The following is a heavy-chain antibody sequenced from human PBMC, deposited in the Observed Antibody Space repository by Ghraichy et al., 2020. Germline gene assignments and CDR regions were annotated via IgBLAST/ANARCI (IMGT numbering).Heavy chain of an antibody. Sequence: SETLSLTCTVSGGSISSYYWSWIRQPAGKGLEWIGRIYTSGSTNYNPSLKSRVTMSVDTSKNQFSLKLSSGTAADTAVYYCARDYAPAAISKSDAFDIWGRGTMVTVSS. CDR2: IYTSGST. V-gene: IGHV4-4*07. D-gene: IGHD2-2*02. CDR1: GGSISSYY. CDR3: ARDYAPAAISKSDAFDI. J-gene: IGHJ3*02.